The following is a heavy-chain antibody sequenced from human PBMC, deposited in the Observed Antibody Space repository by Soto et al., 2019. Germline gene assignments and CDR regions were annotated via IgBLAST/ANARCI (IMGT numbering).Heavy chain of an antibody. CDR3: ARDVTPGYSSRNWFDP. CDR1: GFPCSDYY. D-gene: IGHD6-13*01. CDR2: ISSSGSTI. Sequence: LRLSYAACGFPCSDYYMIWIRQAPGKGLEWVSYISSSGSTIYYADSVKGRFTISRDNAKNSLYLQMNSLRAEDTAVYYCARDVTPGYSSRNWFDPWGQGTLVTVSS. J-gene: IGHJ5*02. V-gene: IGHV3-11*01.